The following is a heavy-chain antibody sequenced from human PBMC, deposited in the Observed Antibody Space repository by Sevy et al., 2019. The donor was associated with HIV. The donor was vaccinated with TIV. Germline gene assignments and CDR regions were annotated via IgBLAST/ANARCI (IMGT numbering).Heavy chain of an antibody. Sequence: GGSLRLSCAASGFTFSTYGMHWVRQAPGKGLEWVAFIRFDGTIKYYTDSVKGRSTISRDNSKNTLYLQRNSLRAEDTAVYFCAKVLHIVVVPAAIDYYYGMDVWGQGTTVTVSS. CDR1: GFTFSTYG. J-gene: IGHJ6*02. V-gene: IGHV3-30*02. CDR3: AKVLHIVVVPAAIDYYYGMDV. CDR2: IRFDGTIK. D-gene: IGHD2-2*01.